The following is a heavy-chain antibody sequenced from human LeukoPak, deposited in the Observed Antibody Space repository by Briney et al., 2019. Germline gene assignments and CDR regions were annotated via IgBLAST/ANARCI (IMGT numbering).Heavy chain of an antibody. Sequence: ASVKVSCKASGYTFTSYGISWVRQAPGQGLECMGWISAYNGNTNYAQKLQGRVTMTTDTSTSTAYMELRSLRSDDTAVYYCAREPGYCSSTSCYRYFDYWGQGTLVTVSS. CDR2: ISAYNGNT. V-gene: IGHV1-18*04. J-gene: IGHJ4*02. D-gene: IGHD2-2*01. CDR1: GYTFTSYG. CDR3: AREPGYCSSTSCYRYFDY.